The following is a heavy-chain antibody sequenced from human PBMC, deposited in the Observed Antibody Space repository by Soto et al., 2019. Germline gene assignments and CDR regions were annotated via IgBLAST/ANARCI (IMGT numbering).Heavy chain of an antibody. CDR2: MSHDVSRK. V-gene: IGHV3-30*18. Sequence: QVHLVESGGGVVQAGRSLRLSCSASGFAFTLSVVHWVRQSPGQGLEGVAVMSHDVSRKYYADSVKSRFTMSRDKSKNTWYMPMNRLSVGDTAVYYWVKECGIGMAGAEILFDVWGQPTLVRVSS. CDR1: GFAFTLSV. D-gene: IGHD6-19*01. J-gene: IGHJ4*02. CDR3: VKECGIGMAGAEILFDV.